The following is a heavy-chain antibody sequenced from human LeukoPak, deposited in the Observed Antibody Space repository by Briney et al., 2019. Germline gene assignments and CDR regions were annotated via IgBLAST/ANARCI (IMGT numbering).Heavy chain of an antibody. D-gene: IGHD1-7*01. CDR1: GFTFSSYG. CDR2: ISSSSSYI. J-gene: IGHJ4*02. Sequence: GGSLRLSCAASGFTFSSYGMNWVRQAPGKGLEWVSSISSSSSYIYYADSVKGRFTISRDNAKNSLYLQMNSLRAEDTAVYYCARDLELPSGYFDYWGQGTLVTVSS. CDR3: ARDLELPSGYFDY. V-gene: IGHV3-21*01.